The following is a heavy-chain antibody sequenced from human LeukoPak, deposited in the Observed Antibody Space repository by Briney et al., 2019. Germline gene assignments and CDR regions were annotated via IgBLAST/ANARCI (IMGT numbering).Heavy chain of an antibody. D-gene: IGHD3-10*01. CDR3: ARDWGGGSGAGIDC. V-gene: IGHV3-7*01. CDR2: IKQDGSEK. J-gene: IGHJ4*02. CDR1: GFTFSSYW. Sequence: GSLRLSCAASGFTFSSYWMSWVRQAPGKGLEWVANIKQDGSEKYYVDSVKGRFTISRDNAKNSLYLQMNSLRAEDTAVYYCARDWGGGSGAGIDCWGQGTLVTVSS.